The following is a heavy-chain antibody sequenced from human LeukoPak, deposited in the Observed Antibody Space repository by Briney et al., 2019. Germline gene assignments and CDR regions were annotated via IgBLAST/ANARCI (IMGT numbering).Heavy chain of an antibody. J-gene: IGHJ4*02. D-gene: IGHD1-26*01. CDR3: AKDLGRYRNNYFDY. Sequence: PGGSLRLSCAVSGFTFSHYAMSWVRQAPGTGLEWDGSLTDSGDATYYADSVKGRFTISRDDSKNTLYLQMNSLRAEDTAVYYCAKDLGRYRNNYFDYWGQGTLVTVSS. CDR1: GFTFSHYA. V-gene: IGHV3-23*01. CDR2: LTDSGDAT.